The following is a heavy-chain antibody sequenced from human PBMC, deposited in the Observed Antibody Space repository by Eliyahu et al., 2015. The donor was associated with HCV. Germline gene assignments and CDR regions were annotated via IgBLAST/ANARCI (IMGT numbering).Heavy chain of an antibody. J-gene: IGHJ4*02. CDR3: ARGRDYGEYGEDS. CDR2: MNPNSGNT. Sequence: QVQLVQSGAEVKKPGASVKVSCKASGYTFTSYDICWVRQAPGQGLEWMGWMNPNSGNTGYAQKLQGRVIMTRNTSITTAYMELTSLRSEDTAVYYCARGRDYGEYGEDSWGQGTLVTVSS. D-gene: IGHD4-17*01. CDR1: GYTFTSYD. V-gene: IGHV1-8*01.